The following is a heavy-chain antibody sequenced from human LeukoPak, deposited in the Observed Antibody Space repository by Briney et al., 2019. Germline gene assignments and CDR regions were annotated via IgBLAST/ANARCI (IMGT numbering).Heavy chain of an antibody. V-gene: IGHV4-4*07. Sequence: SETLSLTCTVSGASISSYHWSWIRQPAGKGLEWIGRIYTSGSTNYNPSLKSRVTMSLDPSKNQSSLKLSSVTAADTAVYFCARKDGDFWGQGTLVTVSS. CDR3: ARKDGDF. J-gene: IGHJ4*02. CDR2: IYTSGST. CDR1: GASISSYH.